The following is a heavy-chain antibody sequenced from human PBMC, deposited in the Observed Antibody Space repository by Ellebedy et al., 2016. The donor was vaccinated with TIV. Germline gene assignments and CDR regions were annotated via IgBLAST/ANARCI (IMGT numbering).Heavy chain of an antibody. Sequence: GESLKISXAASGFTVSSNYMSWVRQAPGKGLEWVSVIYSGGSTYYADSVKGRFTISRDNSKNTLYLQMNSLRAEDTAVYYCARDNSPRGTVTTKGPPLAFDIWGQGTMVTVSS. CDR3: ARDNSPRGTVTTKGPPLAFDI. D-gene: IGHD4-17*01. CDR2: IYSGGST. V-gene: IGHV3-53*01. CDR1: GFTVSSNY. J-gene: IGHJ3*02.